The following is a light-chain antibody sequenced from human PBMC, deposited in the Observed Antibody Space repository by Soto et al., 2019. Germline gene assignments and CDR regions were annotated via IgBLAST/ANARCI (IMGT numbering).Light chain of an antibody. V-gene: IGLV1-47*01. J-gene: IGLJ1*01. Sequence: QSVLTQPPSASGTPGQRVTISCSGSSSNIGSNYVYWYQQLPGTAPKLLIYRNNQRPSGVPDRFSGSKSGTSASLAISGLRSEDEADYYCAAWDDSLIYVFGTGTKV. CDR3: AAWDDSLIYV. CDR2: RNN. CDR1: SSNIGSNY.